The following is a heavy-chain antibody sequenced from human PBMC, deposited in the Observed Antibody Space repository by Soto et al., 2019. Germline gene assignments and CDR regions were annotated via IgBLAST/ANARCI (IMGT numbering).Heavy chain of an antibody. CDR3: AILAGTGTTSN. J-gene: IGHJ4*02. Sequence: SETLSLTCAVSGGSISSGGYSWSWIRQPPGKGLEWIGYIYHSGSTNYNPSLKSRVTISVDTSKNQFSLKLSSVTAADTAVYYCAILAGTGTTSNWGQGTLVTVSS. CDR1: GGSISSGGYS. D-gene: IGHD1-7*01. V-gene: IGHV4-30-2*01. CDR2: IYHSGST.